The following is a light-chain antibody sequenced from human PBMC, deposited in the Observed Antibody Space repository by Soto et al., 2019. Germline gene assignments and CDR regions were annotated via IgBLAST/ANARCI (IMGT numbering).Light chain of an antibody. V-gene: IGKV1-5*03. CDR3: QQYETFPYT. J-gene: IGKJ2*01. CDR1: QNVNSG. Sequence: DIQMTQSPSTLSASVGDRVSITCRASQNVNSGLAWYHQKPGQAPTLLIYKASTLDSGVPSRFSGGGSGTEFTLTISSLQPDDFAIYYCQQYETFPYTFGQGTKLEIK. CDR2: KAS.